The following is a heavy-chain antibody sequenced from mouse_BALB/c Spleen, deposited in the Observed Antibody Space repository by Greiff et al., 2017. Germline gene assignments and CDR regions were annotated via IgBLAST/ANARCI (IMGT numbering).Heavy chain of an antibody. D-gene: IGHD2-4*01. CDR3: ARADDYDERYAMDY. CDR1: GYSITSGYY. V-gene: IGHV3-6*02. J-gene: IGHJ4*01. CDR2: ISYDGSN. Sequence: EVKLMESGPGLVKPSQSLSLTCSVTGYSITSGYYWNWIRQFPGNKLEWMGYISYDGSNNYNPSLKNRISITRDTSKNQFFLKLNSVTTEDTATYYCARADDYDERYAMDYWGQGTSVTVSS.